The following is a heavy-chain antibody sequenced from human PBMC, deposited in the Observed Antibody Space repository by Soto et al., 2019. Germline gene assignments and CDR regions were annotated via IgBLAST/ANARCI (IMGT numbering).Heavy chain of an antibody. Sequence: PGGSLRLSCAASGCTFDDYTMHWVRQAPGKGLEWVSLISWDGGSTYYADSVKGRFTISRDNSKNSLYLQMNSLRTEDTALYYCAKAFQATMEDYYYYGMDVWGQGTTVTVSS. CDR3: AKAFQATMEDYYYYGMDV. J-gene: IGHJ6*02. V-gene: IGHV3-43*01. CDR1: GCTFDDYT. CDR2: ISWDGGST. D-gene: IGHD5-12*01.